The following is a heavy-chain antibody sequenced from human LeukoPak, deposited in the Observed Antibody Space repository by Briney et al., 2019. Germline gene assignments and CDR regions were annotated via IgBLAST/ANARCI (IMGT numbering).Heavy chain of an antibody. Sequence: GGSLRLSCAASGFTFSTYAMHWVRQAPGKGLEWVAVTSFDGTTKYYADSVKGRFTVSRDNSKNTLILQMNSPRAEDTAVYHCARGSSTNCYGGNCFYYYMAVWGKGTTVTVSS. V-gene: IGHV3-30*04. CDR3: ARGSSTNCYGGNCFYYYMAV. CDR2: TSFDGTTK. J-gene: IGHJ6*03. CDR1: GFTFSTYA. D-gene: IGHD2-2*01.